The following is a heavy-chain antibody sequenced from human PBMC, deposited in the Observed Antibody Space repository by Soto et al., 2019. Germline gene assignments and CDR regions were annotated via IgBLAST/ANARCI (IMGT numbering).Heavy chain of an antibody. V-gene: IGHV3-49*04. CDR3: TRVYGDYVSHYFDY. J-gene: IGHJ4*02. CDR2: IRSKTYGGTT. D-gene: IGHD4-17*01. Sequence: GGSLRLSCTASGFTFGDYLMSWVRHAPGKGLEWVGFIRSKTYGGTTEYAASVKGRFIFSRDDSKSIAYLHMNSLKTEDTAVYYCTRVYGDYVSHYFDYWGQGTLVTVSS. CDR1: GFTFGDYL.